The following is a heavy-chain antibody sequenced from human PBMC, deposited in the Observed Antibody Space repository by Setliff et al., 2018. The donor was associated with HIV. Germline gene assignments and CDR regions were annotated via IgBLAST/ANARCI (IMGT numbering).Heavy chain of an antibody. V-gene: IGHV4-39*01. Sequence: PSETLSLTCTVSGGSISSNNYYWGWIRQPPGKGLEWIGTMYYSGRTYYNRSLKSRVTISVDTSKNQFSLKLSSVTAADTAVYYCARGPLDSSGYRSDAFDIWGQGTMVTVSS. J-gene: IGHJ3*02. D-gene: IGHD3-22*01. CDR2: MYYSGRT. CDR1: GGSISSNNYY. CDR3: ARGPLDSSGYRSDAFDI.